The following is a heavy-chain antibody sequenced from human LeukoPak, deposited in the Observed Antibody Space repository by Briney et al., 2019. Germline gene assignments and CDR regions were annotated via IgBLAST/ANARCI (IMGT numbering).Heavy chain of an antibody. Sequence: GGSLRLSCAASGFTFSSYAMHWVRQAPGKGLEWVAVISYDGSNKYYADSVKGRFTISRDNSKNTLYLQMNSLRAEDTAVYYCAKDVTMVRGVISDWGQGTLVTVSS. V-gene: IGHV3-30-3*01. J-gene: IGHJ4*02. CDR1: GFTFSSYA. CDR2: ISYDGSNK. D-gene: IGHD3-10*01. CDR3: AKDVTMVRGVISD.